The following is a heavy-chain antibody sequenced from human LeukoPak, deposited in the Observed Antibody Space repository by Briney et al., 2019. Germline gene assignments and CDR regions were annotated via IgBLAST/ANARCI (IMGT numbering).Heavy chain of an antibody. V-gene: IGHV4-39*01. CDR2: IYYSGST. J-gene: IGHJ4*02. Sequence: PSETLSLTCTVSGGSISSSSYYWGWIRQPPGKGLEWIGSIYYSGSTYYNPSLKSRVTISVDTSKNQFSLKLSSVTAADTAVYYCARSQGGYSSNRDYWGQGTLVSVSS. D-gene: IGHD6-19*01. CDR1: GGSISSSSYY. CDR3: ARSQGGYSSNRDY.